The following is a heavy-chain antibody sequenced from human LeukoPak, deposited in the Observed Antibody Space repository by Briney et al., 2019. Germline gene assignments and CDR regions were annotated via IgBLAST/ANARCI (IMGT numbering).Heavy chain of an antibody. CDR2: ISAYNGNT. J-gene: IGHJ5*02. Sequence: ASVKVSCKASGYTFTSYGISWVRQAPGQGLEWMGWISAYNGNTNYAQKLQGRVTMTTDTSTSTAYMELRSLRSDDTAVYYCATVYCSGGSCYEKWFDPWGQGTLVTVSS. CDR3: ATVYCSGGSCYEKWFDP. V-gene: IGHV1-18*01. D-gene: IGHD2-15*01. CDR1: GYTFTSYG.